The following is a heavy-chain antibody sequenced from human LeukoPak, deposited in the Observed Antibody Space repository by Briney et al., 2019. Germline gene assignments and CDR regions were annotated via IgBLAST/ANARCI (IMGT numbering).Heavy chain of an antibody. Sequence: GGSLRLSCAASGFTFSTYAMSWVRQAPGKGLEWVSSITASGGSTYYADSVKGRFTISRDNSKNTLYLQMNSLRAEDMAVYYCAKGITSIYYHGMDVWGQGTTVTVSS. D-gene: IGHD3-3*01. V-gene: IGHV3-23*01. J-gene: IGHJ6*02. CDR2: ITASGGST. CDR3: AKGITSIYYHGMDV. CDR1: GFTFSTYA.